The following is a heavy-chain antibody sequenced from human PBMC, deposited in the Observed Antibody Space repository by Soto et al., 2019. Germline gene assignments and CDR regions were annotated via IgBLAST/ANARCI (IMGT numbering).Heavy chain of an antibody. Sequence: ASVKVSCKASGYAISSYGLSCVGQAPGQGLEWMGWIAHNGNTNYARKFQGRCTLTIDTSKGTAYMELRSLRSDDTAVYYCARDSGGDFRYGMDVWG. CDR3: ARDSGGDFRYGMDV. D-gene: IGHD2-21*02. J-gene: IGHJ6*02. V-gene: IGHV1-18*01. CDR2: IAHNGNT. CDR1: GYAISSYG.